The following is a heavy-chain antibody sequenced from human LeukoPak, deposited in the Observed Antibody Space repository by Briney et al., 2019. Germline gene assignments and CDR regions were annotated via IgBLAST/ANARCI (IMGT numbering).Heavy chain of an antibody. CDR1: GYTFTRNF. CDR3: AIESCSGGSCYYFDY. Sequence: ASLRVSCTPSGYTFTRNFMHWVRHAPGHRLERMGVINPRGGSATYSQNFQGRVTMTRDTSTSTVYMEMSSLRSEDTAVYYCAIESCSGGSCYYFDYWGQGTLVTVSS. CDR2: INPRGGSA. V-gene: IGHV1-46*03. J-gene: IGHJ4*02. D-gene: IGHD2-15*01.